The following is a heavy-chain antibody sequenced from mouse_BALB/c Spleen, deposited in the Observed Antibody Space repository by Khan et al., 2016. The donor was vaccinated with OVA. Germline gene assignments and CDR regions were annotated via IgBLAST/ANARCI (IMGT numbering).Heavy chain of an antibody. CDR2: IWTGRGT. V-gene: IGHV2-9-2*01. CDR1: GFSLTNYD. CDR3: VRRGNYYGSFYWYFDV. J-gene: IGHJ1*01. Sequence: KESGPGLVAPSQSLSITCTVSGFSLTNYDISWIRQPPGQGLEWLGVIWTGRGTNYNSAFMSRLSISKDNSKSQVFLKMNSLQSDDTAIYYCVRRGNYYGSFYWYFDVWGAGTTVTVSS. D-gene: IGHD1-1*01.